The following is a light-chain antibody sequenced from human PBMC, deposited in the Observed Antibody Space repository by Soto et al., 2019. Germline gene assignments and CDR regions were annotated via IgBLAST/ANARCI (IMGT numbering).Light chain of an antibody. Sequence: DIQMTQSPSSLSASVGDRVTITCQASQDISNYLNWYQQKPGKAPKLLIYDASNLETGVPSRFSGSGSGTDFTFTISSLQPEDIATYYCQQYDNLQALPFGGGTKVEIK. CDR2: DAS. V-gene: IGKV1-33*01. CDR3: QQYDNLQALP. J-gene: IGKJ4*01. CDR1: QDISNY.